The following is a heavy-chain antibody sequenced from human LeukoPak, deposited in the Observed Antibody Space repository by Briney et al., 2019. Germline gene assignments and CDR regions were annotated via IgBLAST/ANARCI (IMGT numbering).Heavy chain of an antibody. CDR2: ISYDGTYK. D-gene: IGHD6-19*01. Sequence: PGTSLRLSCAASGFSFSSYTLHWLRQVPGTGLEWVAVISYDGTYKYYADSVKGRFTISRDNSKDTPYLQIDSLRAGDTAVYHCARSNSSAWHNFEYWAREPRSQSPQ. V-gene: IGHV3-30*14. CDR1: GFSFSSYT. CDR3: ARSNSSAWHNFEY. J-gene: IGHJ4*02.